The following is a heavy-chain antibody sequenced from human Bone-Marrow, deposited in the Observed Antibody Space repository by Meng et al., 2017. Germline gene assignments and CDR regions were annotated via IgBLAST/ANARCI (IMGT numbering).Heavy chain of an antibody. J-gene: IGHJ4*02. CDR1: GYNFPVYW. V-gene: IGHV1-2*06. CDR2: IDPKSGDT. D-gene: IGHD6-13*01. Sequence: VQSGAEVKKPGASGKVSCKPSGYNFPVYWLHWVRRAPGQGLEWMGRIDPKSGDTHYAQRFQGRVTMTGDTSISTAYMELSGLRSDDTAMYYCARDEDISAAGKLFGDYWGQGTLVTVSS. CDR3: ARDEDISAAGKLFGDY.